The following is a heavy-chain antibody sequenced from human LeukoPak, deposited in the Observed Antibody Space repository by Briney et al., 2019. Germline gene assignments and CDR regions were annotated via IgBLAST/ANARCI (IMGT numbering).Heavy chain of an antibody. CDR1: GFTFSSYW. J-gene: IGHJ4*02. D-gene: IGHD6-19*01. Sequence: GGSQRLSCAASGFTFSSYWMFWVRQAPGKGLEWVSNIGSSGTNRYYADSVKGRFSISRDNAKSSLYLQMNSLRVEDTAVYYCALLAVASDFDYWGQGALVTVSS. CDR3: ALLAVASDFDY. V-gene: IGHV3-48*03. CDR2: IGSSGTNR.